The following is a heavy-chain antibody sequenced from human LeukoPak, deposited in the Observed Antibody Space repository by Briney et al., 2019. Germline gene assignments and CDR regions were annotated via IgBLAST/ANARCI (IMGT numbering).Heavy chain of an antibody. CDR2: ISAYNGNT. D-gene: IGHD6-19*01. Sequence: ASVKVSCKASGYTSTSYGISWVRQAPGQGLEWMGWISAYNGNTNYAQKLQGRVTMTTDTSTSTAYMELRSLSSDDTAVYYCARAIAVAGNYYYYYYGMDVWGQGTTVTVSS. CDR3: ARAIAVAGNYYYYYYGMDV. J-gene: IGHJ6*02. CDR1: GYTSTSYG. V-gene: IGHV1-18*01.